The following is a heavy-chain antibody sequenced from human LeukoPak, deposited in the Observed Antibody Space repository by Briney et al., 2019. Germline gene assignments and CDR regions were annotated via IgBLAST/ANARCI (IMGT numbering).Heavy chain of an antibody. D-gene: IGHD6-19*01. J-gene: IGHJ4*02. CDR2: SSGRGGRT. CDR3: AMAVIGSGWTLDY. V-gene: IGHV3-23*01. CDR1: GFTLTSYA. Sequence: GGSLRLSCAAPGFTLTSYAMSWVRHTPGKGLEWVSISSGRGGRTSYADSVQGRLTISRDTCKNYMYLELNCLRAEEAAVYFCAMAVIGSGWTLDYWGQGTLVTVS.